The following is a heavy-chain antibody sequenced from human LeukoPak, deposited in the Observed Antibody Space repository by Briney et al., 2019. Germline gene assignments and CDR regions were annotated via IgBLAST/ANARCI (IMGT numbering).Heavy chain of an antibody. CDR1: GFTFSSYN. D-gene: IGHD3-3*01. Sequence: GGSLRLSCAASGFTFSSYNMNWVRQAPGKGLEWVSYISSSSNSIYYADSVKGRFTISRDNAKNSLYLQMHSLRAEDTAVYYCARDRSGHDDFWSGYYTNYFDPWGQGTLVTVSS. V-gene: IGHV3-48*01. J-gene: IGHJ5*02. CDR3: ARDRSGHDDFWSGYYTNYFDP. CDR2: ISSSSNSI.